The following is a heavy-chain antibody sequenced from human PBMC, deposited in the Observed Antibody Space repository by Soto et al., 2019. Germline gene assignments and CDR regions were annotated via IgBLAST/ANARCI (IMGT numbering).Heavy chain of an antibody. J-gene: IGHJ4*02. CDR3: ANTDPGIALPDKDF. Sequence: LSLTCHVSGGSISGSSYYWGWIRQPPGKGLEWIGSIFYSGSTNYSPSLARRATISIDTSKKQFSLRLTSVTAADTAVYYCANTDPGIALPDKDFWGQGLLVTVSS. CDR1: GGSISGSSYY. D-gene: IGHD6-13*01. CDR2: IFYSGST. V-gene: IGHV4-39*01.